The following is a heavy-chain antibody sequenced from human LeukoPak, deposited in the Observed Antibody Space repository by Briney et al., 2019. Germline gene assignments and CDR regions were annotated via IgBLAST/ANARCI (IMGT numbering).Heavy chain of an antibody. CDR2: IYYSGST. D-gene: IGHD6-19*01. CDR3: ARSPQQWLVRVTGAFDI. V-gene: IGHV4-39*01. CDR1: GGSISSSSYY. J-gene: IGHJ3*02. Sequence: PSETLSLTCTVSGGSISSSSYYWGWIRQPPGKGLEWIGSIYYSGSTYYNPSLKSRATISVDTSKNQFSLKLSSVTAADTAVYYCARSPQQWLVRVTGAFDIWGQGTMATVSS.